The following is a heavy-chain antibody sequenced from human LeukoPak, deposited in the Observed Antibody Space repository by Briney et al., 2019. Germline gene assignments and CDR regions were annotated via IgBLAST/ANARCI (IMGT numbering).Heavy chain of an antibody. Sequence: SDTLSLTCTISGGSMSSSNYYWGWLRQPPGKGLECIGSIYYSGTTYYSSSLKSRVIISVDTSKNQFSLKLSSVTATDTAVYYCARHEAQDFDYWGQGTLVTVSS. CDR3: ARHEAQDFDY. CDR2: IYYSGTT. CDR1: GGSMSSSNYY. J-gene: IGHJ4*02. V-gene: IGHV4-39*01.